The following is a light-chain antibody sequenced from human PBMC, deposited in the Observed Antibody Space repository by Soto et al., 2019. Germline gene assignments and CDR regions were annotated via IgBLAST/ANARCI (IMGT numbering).Light chain of an antibody. CDR2: GAS. J-gene: IGKJ5*01. CDR1: QSIGKH. Sequence: DIQMTQSPSFLSASVGDRVTITCRASQSIGKHLNWYQQKPEKAPKFLIYGASTLQSGVPSRFTGSGSGTDFTLTVNSLQAEDFATYYCQQSYTSPTTFGQGTRLEIK. V-gene: IGKV1-39*01. CDR3: QQSYTSPTT.